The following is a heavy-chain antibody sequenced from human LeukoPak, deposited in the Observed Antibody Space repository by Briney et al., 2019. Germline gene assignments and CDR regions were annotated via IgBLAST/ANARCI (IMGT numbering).Heavy chain of an antibody. CDR3: GKDATGTRLDP. CDR1: GFTFSSYA. D-gene: IGHD1-1*01. V-gene: IGHV3-64D*06. Sequence: GGSLRLSCSASGFTFSSYAMHWVRQAPGKGLEYVSAISSNGGSTYYADSVKGRFTISRDNSKNTLYLQMSSLRGEDTAVYYGGKDATGTRLDPWGKGTLVTVSS. J-gene: IGHJ5*02. CDR2: ISSNGGST.